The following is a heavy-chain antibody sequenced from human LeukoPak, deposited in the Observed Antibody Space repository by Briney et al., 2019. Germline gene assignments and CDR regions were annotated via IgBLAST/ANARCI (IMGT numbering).Heavy chain of an antibody. CDR3: ARHGLEVCLGGGRCNRSFHYSGMDV. Sequence: LGESLKISCTGSGYKFTDYWIGWVRQMPGKGLEWMGIIFPGDSDTKYSPSFQGQVTISVDKSTSTAYLQWSSLKASDTAMYYCARHGLEVCLGGGRCNRSFHYSGMDVWGQGTTVTVS. D-gene: IGHD2-15*01. CDR1: GYKFTDYW. CDR2: IFPGDSDT. J-gene: IGHJ6*02. V-gene: IGHV5-51*01.